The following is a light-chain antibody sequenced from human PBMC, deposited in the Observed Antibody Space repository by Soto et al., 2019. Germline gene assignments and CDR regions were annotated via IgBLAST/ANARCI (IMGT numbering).Light chain of an antibody. V-gene: IGKV1-33*01. CDR3: QQYDNLPIT. Sequence: DIQMTQSPSSLSASVGDRVTITCRASQNISNYLNWYQQKPGKAPKVLIYAASSLQSGVPSRFSGSGSGTDFTFTISSLQPEDIATYYCQQYDNLPITFGQGTRLEIK. CDR2: AAS. J-gene: IGKJ5*01. CDR1: QNISNY.